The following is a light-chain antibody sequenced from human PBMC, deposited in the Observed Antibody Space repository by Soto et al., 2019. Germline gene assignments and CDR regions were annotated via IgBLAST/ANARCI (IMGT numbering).Light chain of an antibody. CDR1: QGISSY. V-gene: IGKV1-39*01. Sequence: IKLTQSPSSLSASVGARVTVTCRASQGISSYLAWYQQKPGKAPKLLIYAASSLQSGVPSRFSGSGSATDFTLPISSLQPEDFATYYCQQSYRTPRTFGQGTKVDI. CDR2: AAS. CDR3: QQSYRTPRT. J-gene: IGKJ1*01.